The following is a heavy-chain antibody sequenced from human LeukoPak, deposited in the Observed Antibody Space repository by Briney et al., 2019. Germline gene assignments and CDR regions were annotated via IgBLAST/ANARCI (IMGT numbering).Heavy chain of an antibody. CDR2: ISYDGSDK. V-gene: IGHV3-30-3*01. D-gene: IGHD3-9*01. Sequence: PGGSLRLSCAASGFTFSNYAMHWVRQAPGKGLEWVAVISYDGSDKYYADSVKGRFTISRDNSKNTLYLQMNSLRAEDTAVYYCARDESTYDILTGYYIDYWGQGTLVTVSS. CDR1: GFTFSNYA. CDR3: ARDESTYDILTGYYIDY. J-gene: IGHJ4*02.